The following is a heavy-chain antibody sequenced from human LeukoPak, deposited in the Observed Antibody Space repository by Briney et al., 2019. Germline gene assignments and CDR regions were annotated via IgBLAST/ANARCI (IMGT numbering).Heavy chain of an antibody. CDR2: IYYSGST. J-gene: IGHJ4*02. D-gene: IGHD3-10*01. Sequence: SETLSLTCTVSGGSISSSSYYWGWIRQPPGKGLEWIGSIYYSGSTNYNPSLKSRVTISVDTSKNQFSLKLSSVTAADTAVYYCARGAGSGSAPSDYWGQGTLVTVSS. V-gene: IGHV4-39*07. CDR1: GGSISSSSYY. CDR3: ARGAGSGSAPSDY.